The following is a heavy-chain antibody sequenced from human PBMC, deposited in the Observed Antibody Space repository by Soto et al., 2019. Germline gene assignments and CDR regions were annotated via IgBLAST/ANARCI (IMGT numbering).Heavy chain of an antibody. Sequence: QVQLVQSGAEVKKPGSSVKVSCKASGDTSSNYGVSWVRQAPGQGLEWMGGILPVFGTTTYARNCQGRITITADKSTSTVYMELTSLRSDDTATYYCARDPDEVVGTDYHYYGMDVWDQGATVTVSS. CDR1: GDTSSNYG. V-gene: IGHV1-69*06. D-gene: IGHD1-26*01. CDR3: ARDPDEVVGTDYHYYGMDV. CDR2: ILPVFGTT. J-gene: IGHJ6*02.